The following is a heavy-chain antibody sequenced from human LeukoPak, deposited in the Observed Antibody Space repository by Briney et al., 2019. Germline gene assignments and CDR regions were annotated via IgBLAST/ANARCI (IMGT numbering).Heavy chain of an antibody. J-gene: IGHJ4*02. CDR3: ATDRGELLRGARFDY. CDR1: GYTLTELS. V-gene: IGHV1-24*01. CDR2: FDPEDGET. D-gene: IGHD1-26*01. Sequence: AASVKVSCKVSGYTLTELSMHWVRQAPGKGLEWMGGFDPEDGETIYAQKFQGRVTMTEDTSTDTAYTELSSLRSEDTAVYYCATDRGELLRGARFDYWGQGTLVTVSS.